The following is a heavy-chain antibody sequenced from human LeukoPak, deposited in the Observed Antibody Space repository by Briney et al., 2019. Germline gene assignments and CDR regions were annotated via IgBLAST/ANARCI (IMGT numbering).Heavy chain of an antibody. CDR1: GFTFSRYA. J-gene: IGHJ4*02. CDR3: ASHLGEGYSSG. Sequence: PGRSLRLSCAASGFTFSRYAMHWVRQAPGKGLEWVTLISSDGSDKYYEDSVKGRFTISRDNSNNTLYLQMNSLRPEDTAVYYCASHLGEGYSSGWGQGTLVTVSS. V-gene: IGHV3-30*03. CDR2: ISSDGSDK. D-gene: IGHD6-19*01.